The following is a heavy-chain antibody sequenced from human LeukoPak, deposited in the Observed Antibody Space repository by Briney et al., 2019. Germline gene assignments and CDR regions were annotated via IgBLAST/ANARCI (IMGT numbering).Heavy chain of an antibody. CDR1: GFTFDDYA. D-gene: IGHD3-10*01. Sequence: PGRSLRLSCAASGFTFDDYAMHWVRQAPGKGLEWVSGISWNSGSIGYADSVKGRFTISRDNAKNSLHLQMNSPRAEDTALYYCAKGYGSGTAYGMDVWGQGTTVTVSS. CDR3: AKGYGSGTAYGMDV. V-gene: IGHV3-9*01. J-gene: IGHJ6*02. CDR2: ISWNSGSI.